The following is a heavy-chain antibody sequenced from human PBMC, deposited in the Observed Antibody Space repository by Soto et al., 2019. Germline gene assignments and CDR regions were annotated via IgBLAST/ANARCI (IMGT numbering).Heavy chain of an antibody. J-gene: IGHJ6*02. V-gene: IGHV1-3*01. CDR2: VNAGNGNT. D-gene: IGHD3-10*01. CDR3: ARTQVRGVIIGYYYYGMDV. Sequence: ASVKVSCKASGYTFTSYAMHWVRQAPGQRLEWMGWVNAGNGNTKYSQKFQGRVTITRDTSASTAYMELSSLRSDDTAVYYCARTQVRGVIIGYYYYGMDVWGQGTTVTVSS. CDR1: GYTFTSYA.